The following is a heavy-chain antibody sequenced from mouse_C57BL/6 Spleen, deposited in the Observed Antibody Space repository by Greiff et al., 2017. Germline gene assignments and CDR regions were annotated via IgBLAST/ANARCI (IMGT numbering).Heavy chain of an antibody. Sequence: VQLQQSGAELVRPGTSVKLSCKASGYTFTSYWMHWVKQRPGQGLEWIGVIDPSDSYTNYNQKFKGKATLTVDTSSSTAYMQLSSLTSEDSAVYYCARSSPNYSWFAYWGQGTLVTVSA. CDR1: GYTFTSYW. D-gene: IGHD1-1*01. CDR3: ARSSPNYSWFAY. CDR2: IDPSDSYT. J-gene: IGHJ3*01. V-gene: IGHV1-59*01.